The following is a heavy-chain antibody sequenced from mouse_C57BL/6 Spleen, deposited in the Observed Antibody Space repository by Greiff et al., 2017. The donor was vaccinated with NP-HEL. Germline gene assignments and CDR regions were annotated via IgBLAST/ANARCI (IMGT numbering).Heavy chain of an antibody. D-gene: IGHD2-1*01. CDR3: ARGRAYGNYEGWYFDV. CDR1: GYTFTSYG. Sequence: VQLQQSGAELARPGASVKLSCKASGYTFTSYGISWVKQRTGQGLEWIGEIYPRSGNTYYNEKFKGKATLTADKSSSTAYMELRSLTSEDSAVYFCARGRAYGNYEGWYFDVWGTGTTVTVSS. J-gene: IGHJ1*03. V-gene: IGHV1-81*01. CDR2: IYPRSGNT.